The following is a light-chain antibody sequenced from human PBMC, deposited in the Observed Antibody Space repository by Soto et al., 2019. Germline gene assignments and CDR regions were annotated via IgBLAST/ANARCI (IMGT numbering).Light chain of an antibody. Sequence: QSVLTQPPSVSAAPGQKVTISCSGSSSNIGNNFVSWYQQLPGTAPKLLIYDNNKRPSGIPDRFSGSKSGTSATLGITGLQTGDEADYYCGTWASSLSAGVSGGGTKLTVL. CDR2: DNN. J-gene: IGLJ2*01. V-gene: IGLV1-51*01. CDR3: GTWASSLSAGV. CDR1: SSNIGNNF.